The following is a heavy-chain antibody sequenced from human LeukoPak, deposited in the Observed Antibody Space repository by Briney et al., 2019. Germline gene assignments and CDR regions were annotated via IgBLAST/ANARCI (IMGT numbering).Heavy chain of an antibody. CDR1: GFTFSSYW. J-gene: IGHJ4*02. Sequence: GGSLRLSCAASGFTFSSYWMHWVRQAPGKGLVWVSRIDSDGSSTSYADSVKGRFTISRDNAKNTLYLQMNSLRAEDTAVYYCAREGYYYDSSGYSYYFDYWGQGALVTVSS. CDR2: IDSDGSST. D-gene: IGHD3-22*01. CDR3: AREGYYYDSSGYSYYFDY. V-gene: IGHV3-74*01.